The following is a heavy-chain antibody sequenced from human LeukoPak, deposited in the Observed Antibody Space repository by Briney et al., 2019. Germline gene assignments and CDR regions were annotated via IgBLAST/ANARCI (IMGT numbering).Heavy chain of an antibody. D-gene: IGHD2-2*01. V-gene: IGHV3-48*04. Sequence: GGSLRLSCAASGFPFSSYSMNWVRQAPGKGLEWVSYISSSSSTIYYADSVKGRFTISRDNAKNSLYLQMNSLRAEDTAVYYCARGDEEVPAAGDYWGQGTLVTVSS. CDR2: ISSSSSTI. CDR1: GFPFSSYS. J-gene: IGHJ4*02. CDR3: ARGDEEVPAAGDY.